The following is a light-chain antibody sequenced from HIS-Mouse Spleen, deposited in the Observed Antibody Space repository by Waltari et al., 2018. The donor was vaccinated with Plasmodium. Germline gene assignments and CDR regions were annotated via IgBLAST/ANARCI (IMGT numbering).Light chain of an antibody. J-gene: IGKJ2*01. V-gene: IGKV3-20*01. CDR1: QSVSSSY. CDR2: GAS. CDR3: QQYGSSPPYT. Sequence: EIVLTQSPGTLSLSPGERATLSCRASQSVSSSYLAWYQQKPGQDPRLLIHGASSRATGIPDRFSGSGSGTDFTLTISRLEPEDFAVYYCQQYGSSPPYTFGQGTKLEIK.